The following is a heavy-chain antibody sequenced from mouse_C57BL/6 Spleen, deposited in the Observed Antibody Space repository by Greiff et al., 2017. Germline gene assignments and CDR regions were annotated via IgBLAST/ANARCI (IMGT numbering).Heavy chain of an antibody. D-gene: IGHD1-1*01. CDR3: ARYYYGSSYGFAD. V-gene: IGHV1-72*01. CDR2: IDPSGGGT. Sequence: QVQLQQPGAELVTPGASVTLSCKASGYTFTSYWMHWVKQRPGRGLEWIGRIDPSGGGTKYTEKFKSKATLTVDKPSSKAYMQLSILTSEDSAVYYCARYYYGSSYGFADWGQGTLGTVSA. J-gene: IGHJ3*01. CDR1: GYTFTSYW.